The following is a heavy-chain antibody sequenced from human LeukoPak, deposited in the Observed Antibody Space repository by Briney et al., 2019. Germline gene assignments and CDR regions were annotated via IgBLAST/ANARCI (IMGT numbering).Heavy chain of an antibody. D-gene: IGHD6-19*01. CDR2: IYYSGST. CDR3: AIIAVAGNGMDV. J-gene: IGHJ6*04. CDR1: GGSISSYY. V-gene: IGHV4-59*12. Sequence: SETLSLTCTVSGGSISSYYWSWIRQPPGKGLEWIGYIYYSGSTHYNPSLKSRVTISVDTSKNQFSLKLSSVTAADTAVYYCAIIAVAGNGMDVWGKGTTVTISS.